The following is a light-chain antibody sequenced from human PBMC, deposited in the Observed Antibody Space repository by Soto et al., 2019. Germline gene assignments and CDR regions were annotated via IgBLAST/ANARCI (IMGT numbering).Light chain of an antibody. CDR3: QQYSSSPLT. Sequence: EIVLTQSPGTLSLSPVERATLSCRASQSVDSSYLAWSQQKPGQAPRLLIYDASTRATGIPDRFSGSGSGTDFTLTISRLEPEDFAVYYCQQYSSSPLTFGGGTKVDIK. J-gene: IGKJ4*01. CDR1: QSVDSSY. V-gene: IGKV3-20*01. CDR2: DAS.